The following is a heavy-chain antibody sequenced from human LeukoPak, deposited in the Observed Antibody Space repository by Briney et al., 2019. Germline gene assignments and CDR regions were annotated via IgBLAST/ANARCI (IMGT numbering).Heavy chain of an antibody. CDR3: ARKALYPYSYGMDV. V-gene: IGHV1-18*01. CDR1: GYTFTSYG. CDR2: ISAYNGNT. J-gene: IGHJ6*02. Sequence: ASVKVSCKASGYTFTSYGISWVRQAPGQGLEWMGWISAYNGNTNYAQKLQGRVTMTTDTSTSTAYMELRSLRSDDTAVYYCARKALYPYSYGMDVWGQGTTVTVSS. D-gene: IGHD2-2*02.